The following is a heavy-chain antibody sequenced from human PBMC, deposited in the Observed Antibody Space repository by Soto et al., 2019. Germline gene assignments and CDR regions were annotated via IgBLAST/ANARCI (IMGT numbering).Heavy chain of an antibody. CDR2: IIPIFGTA. J-gene: IGHJ5*02. CDR3: AREGPQWLNYDP. D-gene: IGHD6-19*01. V-gene: IGHV1-69*12. Sequence: QVQLVQSGAEVKKPGSSVKVSCKASGGTFSSYAISWVRQAPGQGLEWMGGIIPIFGTANYAKKYQGRVTITADESTSTDYKKQSRHKSEDTAVYYCAREGPQWLNYDPWGQGTLFTVSS. CDR1: GGTFSSYA.